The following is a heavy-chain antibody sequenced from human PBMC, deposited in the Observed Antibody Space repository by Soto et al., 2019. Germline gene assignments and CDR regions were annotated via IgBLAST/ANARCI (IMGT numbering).Heavy chain of an antibody. CDR2: IYRTGST. D-gene: IGHD1-7*01. Sequence: SETLSLTCAVSGGSFTSNNWWTWVRQPPGQGLEWIGGIYRTGSTNCNPSLKSRVTISLDKSEDQFSLKVTSLTAADTAVYYCASRDPGTSVDYWGQGTLVTVSS. CDR1: GGSFTSNNW. V-gene: IGHV4-4*02. J-gene: IGHJ4*02. CDR3: ASRDPGTSVDY.